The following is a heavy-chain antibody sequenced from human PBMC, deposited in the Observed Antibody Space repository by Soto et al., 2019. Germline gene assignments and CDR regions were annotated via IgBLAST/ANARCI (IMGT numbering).Heavy chain of an antibody. Sequence: EVQLVESGGNLVQTGGSLRLSCAASGFRFSIYSMNWVRQAPGEGLEWSAYITSDTKTIKYADSVKGRFTISRDNGKNSVYLHMNSLRDEDTAVYYCARSVEGHFDYWGQGTVVTVSA. D-gene: IGHD6-19*01. CDR2: ITSDTKTI. V-gene: IGHV3-48*02. CDR1: GFRFSIYS. J-gene: IGHJ4*02. CDR3: ARSVEGHFDY.